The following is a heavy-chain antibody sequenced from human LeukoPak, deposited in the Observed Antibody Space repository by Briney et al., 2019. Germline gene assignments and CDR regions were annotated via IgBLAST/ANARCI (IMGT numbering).Heavy chain of an antibody. V-gene: IGHV1-8*01. CDR1: GYTFTSYD. CDR3: APFLSRSP. Sequence: ASVKVSCKASGYTFTSYDINWVRQATGQGLEWMGWMNPNSGNTGYAQKFQGRVTITADKSTSTAYMELSSLRSEDTAVYYCAPFLSRSPWGQGTLVTVSS. J-gene: IGHJ5*02. CDR2: MNPNSGNT.